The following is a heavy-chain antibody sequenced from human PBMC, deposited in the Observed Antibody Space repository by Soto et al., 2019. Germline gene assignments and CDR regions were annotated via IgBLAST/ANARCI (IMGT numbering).Heavy chain of an antibody. CDR1: GFTFSSYG. D-gene: IGHD3-10*01. CDR2: ISYDGSNK. J-gene: IGHJ4*02. V-gene: IGHV3-30*18. Sequence: GGSLRLSCAASGFTFSSYGMHWVRQAPGKVLEWVAVISYDGSNKYYADSVKGRFTISRDNSKNTLYLQMNSLRAEDTAVYYCAKEGPYGSGSTDLDYWGQGSLVTVSS. CDR3: AKEGPYGSGSTDLDY.